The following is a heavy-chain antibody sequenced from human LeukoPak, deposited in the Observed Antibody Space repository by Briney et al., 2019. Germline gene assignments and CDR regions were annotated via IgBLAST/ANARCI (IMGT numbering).Heavy chain of an antibody. V-gene: IGHV4-59*01. CDR2: IYYSGST. J-gene: IGHJ4*02. CDR1: GGSISSYY. D-gene: IGHD6-13*01. CDR3: ARGVFRYFDY. Sequence: SETLSLTCTVSGGSISSYYWSWIRQPPGKGLEWIGYIYYSGSTNYDPSPKSRVTISVDTSKNQFSLKLSSVTAADTAVYYCARGVFRYFDYWGQGTLVTVSS.